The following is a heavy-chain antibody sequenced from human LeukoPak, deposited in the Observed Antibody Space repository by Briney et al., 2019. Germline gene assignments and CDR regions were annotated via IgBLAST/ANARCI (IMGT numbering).Heavy chain of an antibody. J-gene: IGHJ3*02. CDR2: IYYSGST. V-gene: IGHV4-31*03. D-gene: IGHD1-14*01. Sequence: PSETLSLTCTVSGGSISSGTYYWGWIRQPPGKGLEWIGYIYYSGSTYYNPSLKSRVTISVDTSKNQFSLKLSSVTAADTAVYYCARSNRNVDDAFDIWGQGTMVTVSS. CDR1: GGSISSGTYY. CDR3: ARSNRNVDDAFDI.